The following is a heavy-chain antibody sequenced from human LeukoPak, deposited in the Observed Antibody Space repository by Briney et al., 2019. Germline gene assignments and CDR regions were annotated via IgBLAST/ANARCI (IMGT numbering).Heavy chain of an antibody. Sequence: GGSLRLSCAASGFTFSSYAMSWVRQAPGKGLEWVSAISVSGNTYHADSVKGRFTISRDSSKNTLYLQMNSLRVEDTAVYYCARGGAARPDFWGQGTLVTVSS. CDR3: ARGGAARPDF. CDR2: ISVSGNT. V-gene: IGHV3-23*01. J-gene: IGHJ4*02. D-gene: IGHD6-6*01. CDR1: GFTFSSYA.